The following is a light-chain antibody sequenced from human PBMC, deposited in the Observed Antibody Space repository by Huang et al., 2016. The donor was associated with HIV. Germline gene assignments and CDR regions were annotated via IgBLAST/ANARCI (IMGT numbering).Light chain of an antibody. Sequence: DIQLTQSPSSVSASVGDRVTIPCRASQDISTWLVLYQQKPGRPPNLLIYGASNLQSVVPSRFSGSGSETEFTLTITSLQPEDFATYYCQQSNSFPRTFGQGTKLKI. CDR1: QDISTW. CDR2: GAS. CDR3: QQSNSFPRT. J-gene: IGKJ2*01. V-gene: IGKV1-12*01.